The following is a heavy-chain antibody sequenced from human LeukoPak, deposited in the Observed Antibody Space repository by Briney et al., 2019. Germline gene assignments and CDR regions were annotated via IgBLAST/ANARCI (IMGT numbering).Heavy chain of an antibody. J-gene: IGHJ3*02. V-gene: IGHV3-66*01. Sequence: TGGSLRLSCAASGFTVSSNYMSWVRQAPGKGLEWVSVIYSGGSTYYADSVKGRFAISRDNSKNTLYLQTNSLRAEDTAVYYCARAKRNGFDIWGQGTMVTVSS. CDR3: ARAKRNGFDI. CDR1: GFTVSSNY. CDR2: IYSGGST.